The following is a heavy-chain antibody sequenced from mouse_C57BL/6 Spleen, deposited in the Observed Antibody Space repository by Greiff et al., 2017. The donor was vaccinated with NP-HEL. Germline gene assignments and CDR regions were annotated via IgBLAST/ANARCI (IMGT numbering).Heavy chain of an antibody. CDR2: INPSTGGT. CDR1: GYSFTGYY. V-gene: IGHV1-42*01. CDR3: ATGTPGGFDV. J-gene: IGHJ1*03. D-gene: IGHD2-14*01. Sequence: VQLKQSGPELVKPGASVKISCKASGYSFTGYYMNWVKQSPEKSLEWIGEINPSTGGTTYNQKFKAKATLTVDKSSSTAYMQLKSLTSEDSAVYYCATGTPGGFDVWGTGTTVTVSS.